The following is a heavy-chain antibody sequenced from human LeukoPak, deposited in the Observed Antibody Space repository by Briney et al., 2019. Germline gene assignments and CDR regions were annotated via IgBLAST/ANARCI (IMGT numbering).Heavy chain of an antibody. D-gene: IGHD5-12*01. V-gene: IGHV4-30-2*01. Sequence: SETLSLTCAVSGGSISSGGYSWSWIRQPPGKGLEWIGYIYHSGSTYYNPSLKSRVTISVDRSKNQFSLKLSSVTAADTAVYYCARGVIGYAYFDYWGQGTLVTVSS. J-gene: IGHJ4*02. CDR2: IYHSGST. CDR3: ARGVIGYAYFDY. CDR1: GGSISSGGYS.